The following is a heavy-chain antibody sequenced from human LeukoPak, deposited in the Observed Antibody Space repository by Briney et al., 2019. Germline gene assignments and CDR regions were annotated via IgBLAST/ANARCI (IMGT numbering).Heavy chain of an antibody. V-gene: IGHV1-18*01. CDR3: AGGGVGGGYYLYYFDY. CDR2: ISTYNGNT. CDR1: GYPFTSYG. D-gene: IGHD3-22*01. Sequence: ASVKVSCKASGYPFTSYGISWVRQAPGQGLEWMGWISTYNGNTNYAQKVQGRVTLTRDTSTSTAYMELRSLRPDDTAVYYCAGGGVGGGYYLYYFDYWGQGTLVTVSS. J-gene: IGHJ4*02.